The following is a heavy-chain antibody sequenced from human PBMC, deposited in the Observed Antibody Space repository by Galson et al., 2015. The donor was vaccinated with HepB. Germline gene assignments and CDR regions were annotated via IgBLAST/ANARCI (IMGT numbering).Heavy chain of an antibody. CDR2: ITGTGGST. J-gene: IGHJ4*02. CDR1: GFTFSNYA. D-gene: IGHD4-17*01. V-gene: IGHV3-23*01. CDR3: AKEDGDYGIDY. Sequence: SPRLSCAASGFTFSNYAMSWVRHAPGKGLQWVSAITGTGGSTYNADSVKGRFTISRDNSKNTLYLQMNNLRAEDTAIYYCAKEDGDYGIDYWGQGTLVTVSS.